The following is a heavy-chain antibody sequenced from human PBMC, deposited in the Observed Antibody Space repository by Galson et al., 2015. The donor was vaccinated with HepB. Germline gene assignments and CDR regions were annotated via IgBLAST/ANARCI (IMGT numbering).Heavy chain of an antibody. V-gene: IGHV3-21*01. J-gene: IGHJ4*02. Sequence: SLRLSCAASGFNFSTHSMNWVRQAPGKGLEWVSSISSSSTSIHYTDSVKGRFTVSRDNAKDSQFLQMNSLRAEDTAVYYCTTEGYIGNPLDYWGQGTLVTVSS. D-gene: IGHD2-15*01. CDR1: GFNFSTHS. CDR2: ISSSSTSI. CDR3: TTEGYIGNPLDY.